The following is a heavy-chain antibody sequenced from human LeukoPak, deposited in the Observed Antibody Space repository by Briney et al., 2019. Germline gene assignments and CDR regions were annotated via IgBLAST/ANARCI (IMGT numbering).Heavy chain of an antibody. CDR1: GGSISSYY. D-gene: IGHD5-24*01. J-gene: IGHJ4*02. CDR3: ARADMATNPFDY. Sequence: SETLSLTCTVSGGSISSYYWSWIRQPPGKGLEWIGYTYYSGSTKYNPSLTSRVTISVDTSKSQFSLNLSSVTAADTAVYYCARADMATNPFDYWGQGTLVTVSS. V-gene: IGHV4-59*01. CDR2: TYYSGST.